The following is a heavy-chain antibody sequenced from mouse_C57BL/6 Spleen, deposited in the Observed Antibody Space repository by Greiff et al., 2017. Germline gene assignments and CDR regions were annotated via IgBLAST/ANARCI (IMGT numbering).Heavy chain of an antibody. Sequence: QVHVKQPGAELVKPGASVKLSCKASGYTFTSYWMHWVKQRPGRGLEWIGRIDPNSGGTKYNEKFKSKATLTVDKPSSTAYMQLSSLTSEDSAVYYCASPNPYSNYGYFDVWGTGTTVTVSS. CDR2: IDPNSGGT. CDR3: ASPNPYSNYGYFDV. D-gene: IGHD2-5*01. V-gene: IGHV1-72*01. CDR1: GYTFTSYW. J-gene: IGHJ1*03.